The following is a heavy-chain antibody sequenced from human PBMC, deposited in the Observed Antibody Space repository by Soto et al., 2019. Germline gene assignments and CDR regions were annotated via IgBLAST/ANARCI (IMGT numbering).Heavy chain of an antibody. Sequence: QVQLVQSGAEVKKPGSSVKVSCKASGGTFSSYTISWVRQAPGQGLEWMGRIIPILGIANYAQQFQGRVTITADKSTSTAYMELSSLRSEDTAVYYCARESASSYGDYSHWGQGTLVTVSS. CDR1: GGTFSSYT. J-gene: IGHJ4*02. CDR3: ARESASSYGDYSH. CDR2: IIPILGIA. V-gene: IGHV1-69*08. D-gene: IGHD4-17*01.